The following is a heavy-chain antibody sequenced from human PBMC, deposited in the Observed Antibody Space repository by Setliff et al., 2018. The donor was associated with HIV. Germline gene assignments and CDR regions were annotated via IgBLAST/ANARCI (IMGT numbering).Heavy chain of an antibody. CDR3: VTGYNSVWYSVF. J-gene: IGHJ4*02. Sequence: SETLSLTCAVSGHSISSGYFCGWIRQTPGKGLEWIGNIYQSGNAYYNPSLKSRVTISVDTSRNRFSLKLCSVTAADTAVYYCVTGYNSVWYSVFWGQGILVTVSS. V-gene: IGHV4-38-2*01. D-gene: IGHD6-13*01. CDR1: GHSISSGYF. CDR2: IYQSGNA.